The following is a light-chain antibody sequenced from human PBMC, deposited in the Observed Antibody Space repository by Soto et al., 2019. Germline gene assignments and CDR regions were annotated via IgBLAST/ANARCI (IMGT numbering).Light chain of an antibody. CDR1: SSDIGAYDY. CDR3: NLYTTSNTFV. Sequence: QSALTQPASLSGSPGQSITISCTGTSSDIGAYDYVSWFQQHPGKAPKLMISEVNNRPSGVSNRFSGSKSGNTAYLTISGLQVEDEAEYYCNLYTTSNTFVFGSGTKVTVL. V-gene: IGLV2-14*01. J-gene: IGLJ1*01. CDR2: EVN.